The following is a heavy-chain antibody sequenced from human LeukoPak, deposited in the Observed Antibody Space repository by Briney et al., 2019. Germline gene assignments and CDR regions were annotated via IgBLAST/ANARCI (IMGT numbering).Heavy chain of an antibody. Sequence: SQTLSLTCTVSGGSISSGGYYWSWIRQHPGKGMEWIGYMYFSGITSYNPSLKSRVTISVDTSKNQFSLKLSSVTAADTAVDYCARDGYSSSSYFDYWGQGTLVTVSS. V-gene: IGHV4-31*03. J-gene: IGHJ4*02. D-gene: IGHD6-6*01. CDR1: GGSISSGGYY. CDR2: MYFSGIT. CDR3: ARDGYSSSSYFDY.